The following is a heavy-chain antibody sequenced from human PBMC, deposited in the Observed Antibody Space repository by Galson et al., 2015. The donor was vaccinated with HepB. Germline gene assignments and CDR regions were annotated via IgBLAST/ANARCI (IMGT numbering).Heavy chain of an antibody. J-gene: IGHJ4*02. D-gene: IGHD2-2*01. CDR2: ISNDGSNK. CDR1: GFTFSGYG. CDR3: AKGQGHCSSTTCSLDY. Sequence: SLRLSCAASGFTFSGYGMNWVRQAPGKGLEWAAVISNDGSNKYYADSVKGRFTISRDDSKNTLYLQMNSLRAEDTAVYYCAKGQGHCSSTTCSLDYWGQGTLVTVSS. V-gene: IGHV3-30*18.